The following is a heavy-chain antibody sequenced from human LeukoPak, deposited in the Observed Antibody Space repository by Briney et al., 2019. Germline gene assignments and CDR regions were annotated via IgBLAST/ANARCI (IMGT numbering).Heavy chain of an antibody. CDR1: GFTFSNYA. CDR3: AKDYYGLLGY. D-gene: IGHD3-10*01. J-gene: IGHJ4*02. CDR2: IVSSGGNT. Sequence: PGGSLRLSCAGSGFTFSNYAMSWVRQAPGKGLEWVSSIVSSGGNTYYADSVKGRFTISRDNSENTLYLQMNSLGAEDTAVYYCAKDYYGLLGYWGQGTLVTVSS. V-gene: IGHV3-23*01.